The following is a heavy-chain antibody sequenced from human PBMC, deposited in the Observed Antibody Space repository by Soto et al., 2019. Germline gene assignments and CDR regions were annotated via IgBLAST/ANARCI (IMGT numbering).Heavy chain of an antibody. CDR3: ARVPDR. Sequence: LETLPLTCPVSGGSSSSYYWSWIRQPTGKGLEWIGYIYNSGSTNFNPSLKSRVSISVDTSKNQFSLKLSSVTAADTAVYYCARVPDRWGQGTLLTVSS. V-gene: IGHV4-59*12. J-gene: IGHJ5*02. D-gene: IGHD2-2*01. CDR2: IYNSGST. CDR1: GGSSSSYY.